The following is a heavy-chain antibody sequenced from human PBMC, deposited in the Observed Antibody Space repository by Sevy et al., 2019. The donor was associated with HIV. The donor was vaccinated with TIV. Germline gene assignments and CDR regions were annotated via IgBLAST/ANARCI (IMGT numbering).Heavy chain of an antibody. CDR2: MNPNSGDT. D-gene: IGHD6-6*01. Sequence: ASVKVSCKASGYTFTNYDIAWVRQDTGQGLEWMGWMNPNSGDTGYAQKFQGRLTMTRNTSINTAYMELSSLRSEDTAVYYCAGRRPLLYISSSRPLDYWGQGALVTVSS. CDR3: AGRRPLLYISSSRPLDY. J-gene: IGHJ4*02. V-gene: IGHV1-8*01. CDR1: GYTFTNYD.